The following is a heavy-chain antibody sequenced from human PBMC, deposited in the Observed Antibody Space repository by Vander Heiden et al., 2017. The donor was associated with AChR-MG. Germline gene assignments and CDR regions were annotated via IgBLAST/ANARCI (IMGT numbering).Heavy chain of an antibody. D-gene: IGHD5-12*01. CDR2: INHSGTT. Sequence: QVQLQQWGAGLLQPSETLSLTCPAYAGSFSDYYWSWIRQSPGKGLGWIGEINHSGTTSYNPSLLSRVTISVDTSKNQFSLKLDFVTAADTAIYYCARGPSSGYSKWFDPWGQGTLVTVSS. CDR3: ARGPSSGYSKWFDP. V-gene: IGHV4-34*02. CDR1: AGSFSDYY. J-gene: IGHJ5*02.